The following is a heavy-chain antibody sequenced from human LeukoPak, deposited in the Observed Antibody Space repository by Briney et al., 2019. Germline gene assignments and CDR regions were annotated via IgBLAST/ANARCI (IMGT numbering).Heavy chain of an antibody. D-gene: IGHD6-19*01. CDR3: AKDPVAALYYFDY. Sequence: GGSLRLSCAASGFIFSSYAMSWVRQAPGKGLEWVSAISGSGGSTYYADSVKGRFTISRDNSKNTLYLQMNSLRAEDTAVYYCAKDPVAALYYFDYWGQGTLVTVSS. CDR1: GFIFSSYA. J-gene: IGHJ4*02. V-gene: IGHV3-23*01. CDR2: ISGSGGST.